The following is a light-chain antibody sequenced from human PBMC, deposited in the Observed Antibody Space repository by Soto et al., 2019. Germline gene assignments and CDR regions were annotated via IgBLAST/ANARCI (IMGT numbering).Light chain of an antibody. J-gene: IGKJ4*01. CDR3: QQYNNYPLT. Sequence: DIQMTQSPSTLSASVGDRVTITCRASQSISSWLAWYQQKPGKAPNLLIYDASSLESGVPSRFSSSGSGTESTLTISSLQPDDFATYYCQQYNNYPLTFGGGTKVDIK. V-gene: IGKV1-5*01. CDR1: QSISSW. CDR2: DAS.